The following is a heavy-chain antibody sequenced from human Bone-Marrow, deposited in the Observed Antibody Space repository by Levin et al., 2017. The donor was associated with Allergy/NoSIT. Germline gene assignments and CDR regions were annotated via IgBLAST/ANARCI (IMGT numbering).Heavy chain of an antibody. D-gene: IGHD6-19*01. CDR3: TRGAGTGY. Sequence: GESLKISCKTSGYFFIGFYIHWVRQAPGQGLEWMGWINPNTGVTQSAQKFQGRVTLTTDTSISTAYMDLTRLTIDDSGVYYCTRGAGTGYWGQGTLVAVSS. CDR2: INPNTGVT. V-gene: IGHV1-2*02. CDR1: GYFFIGFY. J-gene: IGHJ4*02.